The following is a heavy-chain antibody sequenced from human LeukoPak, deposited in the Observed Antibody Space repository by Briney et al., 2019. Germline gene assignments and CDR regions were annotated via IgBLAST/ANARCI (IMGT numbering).Heavy chain of an antibody. V-gene: IGHV3-23*01. J-gene: IGHJ4*02. CDR2: ISGSDSSI. Sequence: PGGSLRLSCAASGFTFSSYAMSWVRQAPGKGLEWVSAISGSDSSIYYADSVKGRFTISRDNARNELYLHMNSLRAEDTAVYYCARRLDSWGQGTLVTVSS. CDR1: GFTFSSYA. CDR3: ARRLDS.